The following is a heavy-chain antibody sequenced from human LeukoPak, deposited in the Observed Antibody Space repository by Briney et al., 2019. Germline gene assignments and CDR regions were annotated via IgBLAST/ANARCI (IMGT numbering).Heavy chain of an antibody. CDR1: GYTLTELS. J-gene: IGHJ5*02. CDR2: FDPEDGET. V-gene: IGHV1-24*01. Sequence: ASVKVSCKVSGYTLTELSMHWVRQAPGKGLEWMGGFDPEDGETIYAQKFQGRVTMTEDTSTDTAYMELRSLRSDDTAVYYCARAWGVVDWFDPWGQGTLVTVSS. D-gene: IGHD2-21*01. CDR3: ARAWGVVDWFDP.